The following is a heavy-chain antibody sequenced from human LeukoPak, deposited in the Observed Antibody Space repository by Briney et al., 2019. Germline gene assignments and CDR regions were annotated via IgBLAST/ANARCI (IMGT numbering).Heavy chain of an antibody. V-gene: IGHV3-33*06. CDR2: IWYDGSNK. CDR1: GFTFSSYG. CDR3: AKGSNWGSWFFDY. D-gene: IGHD7-27*01. J-gene: IGHJ4*02. Sequence: PGRSLRLSCAASGFTFSSYGMHWVRQAPGKGLEWVAVIWYDGSNKYYADSVKGRFTISRDNSKNTLYLQMNSLRAEDTAVYYRAKGSNWGSWFFDYWGQGTLVTVSS.